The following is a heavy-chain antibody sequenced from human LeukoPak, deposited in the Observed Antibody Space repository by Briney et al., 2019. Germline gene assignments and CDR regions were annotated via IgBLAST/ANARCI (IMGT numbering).Heavy chain of an antibody. Sequence: GGSLRLSCAASGFTFSNAWMSWVRQAPGKGLEWVGRIKSKTDGGTTDYAAPMKGRFTISRDDSKNTLYLQMNSLKTEDTAVYYCTIQVGATTFDYWGQGTLVTVSS. V-gene: IGHV3-15*01. CDR2: IKSKTDGGTT. D-gene: IGHD1-26*01. J-gene: IGHJ4*02. CDR1: GFTFSNAW. CDR3: TIQVGATTFDY.